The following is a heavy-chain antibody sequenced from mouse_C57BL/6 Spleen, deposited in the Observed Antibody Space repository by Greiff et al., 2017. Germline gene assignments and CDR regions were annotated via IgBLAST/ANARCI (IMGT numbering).Heavy chain of an antibody. D-gene: IGHD1-3*01. CDR2: ISSGSNTI. CDR3: GRRCVARSAMDV. J-gene: IGHJ4*01. Sequence: EVKLVESGGGLVKPGGSLKLSCAASGFTFSDYGMHWVRQAPEKGLEWVAYISSGSNTIYYADTVKGRFTISRDNAKNTLFLQMTSLRSEDTAMYYCGRRCVARSAMDVWGTGTSVTVSS. V-gene: IGHV5-17*01. CDR1: GFTFSDYG.